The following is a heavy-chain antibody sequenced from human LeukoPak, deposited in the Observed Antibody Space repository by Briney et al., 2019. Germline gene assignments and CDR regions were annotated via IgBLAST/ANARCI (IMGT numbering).Heavy chain of an antibody. CDR1: GGSISSSNW. J-gene: IGHJ4*02. CDR3: ARGVGVVRGDFDY. CDR2: IYHSGST. D-gene: IGHD3-3*01. Sequence: SGTLSLTCAVSGGSISSSNWWSWDRQPPGKGLEWIGEIYHSGSTNYNPSLKSRVTISVDKSKNQFSLKLSSVTAADTAVYYCARGVGVVRGDFDYWGQGTLVTVSS. V-gene: IGHV4-4*02.